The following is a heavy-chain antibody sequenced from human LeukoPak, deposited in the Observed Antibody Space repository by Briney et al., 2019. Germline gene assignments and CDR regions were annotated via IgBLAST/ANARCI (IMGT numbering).Heavy chain of an antibody. CDR2: ISSTSSYI. D-gene: IGHD2-2*02. V-gene: IGHV3-21*01. J-gene: IGHJ4*02. Sequence: EGSLRLSCATSGFTLSTYSMNWVRQAPGKGLEWVSFISSTSSYIYYADSVKGRFTISRDNAKNSLYLQMNSLRAEDTAVYYCARSLVDCSSISCYNDRDDYWGQGTLVTVSS. CDR3: ARSLVDCSSISCYNDRDDY. CDR1: GFTLSTYS.